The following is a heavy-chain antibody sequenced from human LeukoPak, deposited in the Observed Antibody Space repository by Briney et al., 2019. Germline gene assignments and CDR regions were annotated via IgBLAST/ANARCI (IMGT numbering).Heavy chain of an antibody. CDR1: GFTFSTYA. D-gene: IGHD1-26*01. CDR3: ARDPVGATTPDC. CDR2: VRGTGSNT. J-gene: IGHJ4*02. V-gene: IGHV3-23*01. Sequence: GGSLRLSCAASGFTFSTYAMSWVRQAPGKGLEWVSAVRGTGSNTYYADSVKGRFTISRDTSNNSLYLQMNSLRAEDTAVYYCARDPVGATTPDCWGQGALVTVSS.